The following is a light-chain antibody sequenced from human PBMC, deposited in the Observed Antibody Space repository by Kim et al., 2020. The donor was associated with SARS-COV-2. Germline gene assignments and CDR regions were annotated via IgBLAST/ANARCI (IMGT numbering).Light chain of an antibody. CDR2: QDG. CDR1: KLGDKY. J-gene: IGLJ3*02. CDR3: QAWDSSPNWV. V-gene: IGLV3-1*01. Sequence: SYELTQPPSVSVSPGQTASITCSGDKLGDKYACWYQQKPGQSPVLVIYQDGKRPSGIPERFSGSNSGNTATLTISGTQAMDEADYYCQAWDSSPNWVFGGGTQLTVL.